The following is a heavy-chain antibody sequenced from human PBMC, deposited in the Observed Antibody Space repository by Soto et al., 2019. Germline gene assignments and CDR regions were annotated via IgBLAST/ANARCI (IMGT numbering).Heavy chain of an antibody. Sequence: GGSLRLSCAASGFTFSSYSMNWVRQAPGKGLEWVSYISSSSSTIYYADSVKGRFTISRDNAKNSLYLQMNSLRAEDTAVYYCARDVRFLEWLSEHYYYYMDVWGKGTTVTVSS. J-gene: IGHJ6*03. V-gene: IGHV3-48*01. CDR2: ISSSSSTI. D-gene: IGHD3-3*01. CDR1: GFTFSSYS. CDR3: ARDVRFLEWLSEHYYYYMDV.